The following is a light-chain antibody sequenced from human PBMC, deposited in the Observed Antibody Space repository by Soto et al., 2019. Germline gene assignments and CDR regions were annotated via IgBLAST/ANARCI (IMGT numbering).Light chain of an antibody. J-gene: IGLJ1*01. CDR2: EVT. CDR3: SSFTSSNTRV. V-gene: IGLV2-14*03. CDR1: IREVGGHNY. Sequence: QCVLTQPASLSGSPGQSIAISCTGTIREVGGHNYVSWYQQRCGEAPKVIIYEVTHRPSGVSDRFSGSKSGNVASLTISGLQADDEADYYCSSFTSSNTRVFGSGTKVTVL.